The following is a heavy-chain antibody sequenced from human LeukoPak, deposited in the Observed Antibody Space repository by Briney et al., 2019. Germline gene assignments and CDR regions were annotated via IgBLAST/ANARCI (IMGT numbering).Heavy chain of an antibody. CDR2: IYHSGST. J-gene: IGHJ3*02. CDR1: GGSISSGGYS. V-gene: IGHV4-30-2*01. CDR3: AREGYFGGAFDI. Sequence: SETLSLTCAVSGGSISSGGYSWSWIRQPPGKGLEWIGYIYHSGSTYYNPSLKSRVTISVDRSKNQFSLKLSSVTAADTAVYYRAREGYFGGAFDIWGQGTMVTVSS. D-gene: IGHD3-16*01.